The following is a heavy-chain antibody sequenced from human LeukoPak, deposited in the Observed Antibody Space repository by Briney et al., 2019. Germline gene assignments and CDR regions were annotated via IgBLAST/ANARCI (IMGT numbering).Heavy chain of an antibody. CDR3: ARRHREGYYDSSGYTHFDY. CDR1: GGSISSSSYY. D-gene: IGHD3-22*01. J-gene: IGHJ4*02. Sequence: PSETLSLSCTVSGGSISSSSYYWGWIRQPPGKGLEWIGSIYYSGSTYYNPSLKSRVTISVDTSKNQFSLKLSSVTAADTAVYYCARRHREGYYDSSGYTHFDYWGQGTLVTVSS. V-gene: IGHV4-39*01. CDR2: IYYSGST.